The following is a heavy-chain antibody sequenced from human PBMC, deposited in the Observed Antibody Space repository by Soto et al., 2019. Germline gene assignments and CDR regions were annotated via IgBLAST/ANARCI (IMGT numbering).Heavy chain of an antibody. V-gene: IGHV3-23*01. CDR3: AKEGGGGAAMVTSYFDY. J-gene: IGHJ4*02. Sequence: EVQLLESGGGLVQPGGSLRLSCAASGITFNNYALNWVRQAPGKGLEWVSGISGSGTGTYYADSVKGRFTISRDNSXSXLYLHMNSLRADDTAIYYCAKEGGGGAAMVTSYFDYWGQGTLVTVSS. D-gene: IGHD5-18*01. CDR1: GITFNNYA. CDR2: ISGSGTGT.